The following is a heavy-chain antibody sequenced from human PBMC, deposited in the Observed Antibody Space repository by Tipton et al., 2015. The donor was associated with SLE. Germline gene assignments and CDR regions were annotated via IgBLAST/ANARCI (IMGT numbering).Heavy chain of an antibody. CDR1: GDSIISNNY. CDR3: GRARVGMGYVFDI. Sequence: GLVKPSETLSLTCAVSGDSIISNNYWSWVRQPPGKGPEWIGEMWHIGTTNYNPSLSGRVTISIDKSKNQFSLKVYSVTAADTAVYYCGRARVGMGYVFDIWGQGTMVTVSS. V-gene: IGHV4-4*02. D-gene: IGHD5-24*01. CDR2: MWHIGTT. J-gene: IGHJ3*02.